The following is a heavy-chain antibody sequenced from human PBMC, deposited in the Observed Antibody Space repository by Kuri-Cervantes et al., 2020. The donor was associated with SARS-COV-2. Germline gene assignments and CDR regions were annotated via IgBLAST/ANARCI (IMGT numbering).Heavy chain of an antibody. CDR3: ARHIYASGRLAY. Sequence: SETLSLTCTVSGGSISRSGYFWGWIRQSPGAGLEWIGSVYYSGSTSYNPSLKSRVSASVDTSKNQFSLKLKSVTAADTAVYYCARHIYASGRLAYWGQGTLVTVSS. CDR2: VYYSGST. J-gene: IGHJ4*02. CDR1: GGSISRSGYF. D-gene: IGHD3-10*01. V-gene: IGHV4-39*01.